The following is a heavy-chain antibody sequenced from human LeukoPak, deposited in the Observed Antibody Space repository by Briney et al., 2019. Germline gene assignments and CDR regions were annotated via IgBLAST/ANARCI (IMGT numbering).Heavy chain of an antibody. V-gene: IGHV3-23*01. CDR2: ISGSGGST. D-gene: IGHD1-1*01. CDR3: AKGNDPNYYYYGMDV. CDR1: GFTFSSYA. Sequence: GGSLRLSCAASGFTFSSYAMSWVRQAPGKGLEWVSAISGSGGSTYYADSVKGRFTISRDNSKNTLYLQMNRLRAEDTAVYYCAKGNDPNYYYYGMDVWGQGTTVTVSS. J-gene: IGHJ6*02.